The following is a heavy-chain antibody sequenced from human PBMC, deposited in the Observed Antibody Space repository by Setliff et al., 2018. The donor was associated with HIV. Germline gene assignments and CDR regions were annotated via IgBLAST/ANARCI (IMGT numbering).Heavy chain of an antibody. D-gene: IGHD2-2*01. CDR3: ARDRDIVVVPASPQGYYYYMDV. J-gene: IGHJ6*03. V-gene: IGHV4-4*09. CDR2: IYTSGST. Sequence: TSETLSLTCTVSGGSISSNYWCWIRQPPGKGLEWIGYIYTSGSTNYNPSHKSRVTISVDTSKNQFSLKLSSVTAADTAVYYCARDRDIVVVPASPQGYYYYMDVWGKGTTVTVSS. CDR1: GGSISSNY.